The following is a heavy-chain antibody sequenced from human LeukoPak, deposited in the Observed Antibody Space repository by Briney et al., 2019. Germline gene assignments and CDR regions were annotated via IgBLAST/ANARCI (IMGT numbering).Heavy chain of an antibody. V-gene: IGHV3-66*01. CDR1: GFTVSSNY. CDR3: ARALYDSSGYYFDY. D-gene: IGHD3-22*01. CDR2: IHSGGST. Sequence: GGSLRLSCTASGFTVSSNYMTWVRQAPEKGLECVSIIHSGGSTDYADSVEGRFTISRDNSKNTVYLQMNSLRAEDTAVYYCARALYDSSGYYFDYWGQGTLVTVSS. J-gene: IGHJ4*02.